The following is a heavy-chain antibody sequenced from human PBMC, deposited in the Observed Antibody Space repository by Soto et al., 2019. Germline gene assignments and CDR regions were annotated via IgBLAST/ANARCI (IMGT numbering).Heavy chain of an antibody. D-gene: IGHD3-22*01. J-gene: IGHJ4*02. CDR3: ARGQDYYDSSGYYDY. V-gene: IGHV4-59*01. CDR2: IYYSGST. CDR1: GGSISSYY. Sequence: SETLSLTCTVSGGSISSYYWSWIRQPPGKGLEWIGYIYYSGSTNYNPSLKSRVTISVDTSKNQFSLKLSSVTAADTAVYYCARGQDYYDSSGYYDYWGQGTLVTVSS.